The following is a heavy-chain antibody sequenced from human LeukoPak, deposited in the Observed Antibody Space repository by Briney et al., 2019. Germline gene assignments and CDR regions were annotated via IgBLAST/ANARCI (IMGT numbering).Heavy chain of an antibody. Sequence: GGSLRLSCARPRVSFSHTWMNCVRQAPGKGLEYIARNKRKTNGGGATEYAAAVTGRFFISRDDSASTLYLHLNSLETEDTAVYYCATERIVGASAFDVWGQGTMVSVSS. D-gene: IGHD1-26*01. CDR1: RVSFSHTW. CDR3: ATERIVGASAFDV. CDR2: NKRKTNGGGAT. V-gene: IGHV3-15*01. J-gene: IGHJ3*01.